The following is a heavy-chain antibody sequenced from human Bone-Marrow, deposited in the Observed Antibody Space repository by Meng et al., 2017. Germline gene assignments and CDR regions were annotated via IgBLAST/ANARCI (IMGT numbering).Heavy chain of an antibody. Sequence: GGSLRPSCAASGFTFSSYEMNWVRQVPGKGLEWVSYISSSGSTIYYADSVKGRFTISRDNAKNSMYLQMNSLRAEDTAVYYCARAQSGYSYGYWGYWGQGTLVTVSS. CDR2: ISSSGSTI. J-gene: IGHJ4*02. CDR1: GFTFSSYE. D-gene: IGHD5-18*01. V-gene: IGHV3-48*03. CDR3: ARAQSGYSYGYWGY.